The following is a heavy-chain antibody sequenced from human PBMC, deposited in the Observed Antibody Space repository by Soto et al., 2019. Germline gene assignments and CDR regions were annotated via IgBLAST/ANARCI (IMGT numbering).Heavy chain of an antibody. CDR3: AHSRYSNLPPGARLNWLDP. V-gene: IGHV2-5*02. CDR1: GFSLSTSGVG. D-gene: IGHD4-4*01. Sequence: SDPTLVNPTQTLTLTCTFSGFSLSTSGVGVGWIRQPPGKALEWLALIYWDDDKRYSPSLKSRLTITKDTSKNQVVLTMTNMEPVDTATYYCAHSRYSNLPPGARLNWLDPWGQGTLVTVSS. CDR2: IYWDDDK. J-gene: IGHJ5*02.